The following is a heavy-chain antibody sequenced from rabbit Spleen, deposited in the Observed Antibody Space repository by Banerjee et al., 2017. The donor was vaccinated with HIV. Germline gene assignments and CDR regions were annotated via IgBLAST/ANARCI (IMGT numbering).Heavy chain of an antibody. V-gene: IGHV1S45*01. D-gene: IGHD1-1*01. CDR3: ARDLTDVIGWNFGW. CDR2: IEAGSSGFT. J-gene: IGHJ4*01. Sequence: LEESGGGLVKPGGTLTLTCTVSGFSFSSNWICWVRQAPGKGLEWIACIEAGSSGFTYSATWAKGRFIMSRTSSTTVTLQMTSLTAADTATYFCARDLTDVIGWNFGWWGPGTLVTVS. CDR1: GFSFSSNW.